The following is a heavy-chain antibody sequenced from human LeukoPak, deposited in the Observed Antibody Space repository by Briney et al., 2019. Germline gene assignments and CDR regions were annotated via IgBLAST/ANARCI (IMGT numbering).Heavy chain of an antibody. CDR3: VRDLGVDTSMIFFDY. CDR1: GYTFTSYD. D-gene: IGHD5-18*01. J-gene: IGHJ4*02. Sequence: GASVKVSCKASGYTFTSYDINWVRQATGQGLEWMGWMNPNSGNTGYVQKFQGRVTMTTDISTSTAYMELRSLRSDDTAVFYCVRDLGVDTSMIFFDYWGQGTRVTVSS. CDR2: MNPNSGNT. V-gene: IGHV1-8*01.